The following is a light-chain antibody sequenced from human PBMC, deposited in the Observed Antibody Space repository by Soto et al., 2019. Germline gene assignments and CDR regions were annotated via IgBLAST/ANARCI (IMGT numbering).Light chain of an antibody. J-gene: IGKJ1*01. V-gene: IGKV3-20*01. Sequence: EIVWTQSPGTLSLSPGERATLSCRASQSVRDRYLAWYQQKPGQAPRLLIYDTSTRTTGVPDRFSGSGSGTDFALTISRVEPEDCAIYLCQQYGSSPGTFGQGPKVEI. CDR2: DTS. CDR3: QQYGSSPGT. CDR1: QSVRDRY.